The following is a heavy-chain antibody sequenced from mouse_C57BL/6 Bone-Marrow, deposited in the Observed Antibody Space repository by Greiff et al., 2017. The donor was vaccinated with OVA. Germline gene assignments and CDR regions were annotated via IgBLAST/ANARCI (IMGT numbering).Heavy chain of an antibody. CDR2: IHPSDSGT. D-gene: IGHD1-1*01. CDR1: GYTFTSYW. V-gene: IGHV1-74*01. CDR3: AIYLHYYGSIRYYIDY. J-gene: IGHJ2*01. Sequence: QVQLQQPGAELVKPGASVKVSCKASGYTFTSYWMPWVKQRPGPGLEWIGRIHPSDSGTNYNQKFKGTATLTVDKSSSTAYMQLSSLTSEDSAVYYCAIYLHYYGSIRYYIDYWGQGTTLTVSS.